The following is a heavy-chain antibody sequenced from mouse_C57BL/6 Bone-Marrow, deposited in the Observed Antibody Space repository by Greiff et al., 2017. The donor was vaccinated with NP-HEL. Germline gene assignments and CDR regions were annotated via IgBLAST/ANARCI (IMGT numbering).Heavy chain of an antibody. J-gene: IGHJ2*01. Sequence: VKLQESGAELARPGASVKLSCKASGYTFTSYGISWVKQRTGQGLEWIGEIYPRSGNTYYNEKFKGKATLTADKSSSTAYMELRSLTSEDSAVYFCASAAQALYCDHWGQGTTLTVSS. D-gene: IGHD3-2*02. CDR3: ASAAQALYCDH. V-gene: IGHV1-81*01. CDR1: GYTFTSYG. CDR2: IYPRSGNT.